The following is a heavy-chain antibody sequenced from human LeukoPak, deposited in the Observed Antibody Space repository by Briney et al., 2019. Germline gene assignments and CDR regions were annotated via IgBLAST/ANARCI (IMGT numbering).Heavy chain of an antibody. D-gene: IGHD6-19*01. J-gene: IGHJ4*02. CDR3: AKSGWLEN. V-gene: IGHV3-30*18. Sequence: PGGSLRLSCAASGFTFSSYGMHWVRQAPGKGLEWVAVISYDGSNKYYADSVKGRFTISRDNSKNTLYLQMNSLRAEDTAVYYCAKSGWLENWGQGTLVTVSS. CDR2: ISYDGSNK. CDR1: GFTFSSYG.